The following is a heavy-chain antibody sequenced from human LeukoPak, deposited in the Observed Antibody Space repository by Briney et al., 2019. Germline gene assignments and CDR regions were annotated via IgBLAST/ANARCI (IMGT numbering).Heavy chain of an antibody. CDR2: IYYSGST. CDR1: GGSISSSSYH. D-gene: IGHD3-3*01. Sequence: SETLSLTCTVSGGSISSSSYHWGWIRQPPGKGLEWIGSIYYSGSTYYNPSLKSRVTISVDTSKNQFSLKLSSVTAADTAVYYCARHLRTNYDFWSGYYTTWFDPWGQGTLVTVSS. J-gene: IGHJ5*02. V-gene: IGHV4-39*01. CDR3: ARHLRTNYDFWSGYYTTWFDP.